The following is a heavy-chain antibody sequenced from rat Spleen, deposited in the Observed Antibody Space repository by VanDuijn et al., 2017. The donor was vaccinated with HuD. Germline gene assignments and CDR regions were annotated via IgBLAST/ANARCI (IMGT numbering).Heavy chain of an antibody. CDR1: GFTFNNYW. CDR3: TRDRNTIAAISPPNYYVMDA. Sequence: EVQLVESGGGLVQPGRSLKLSCVASGFTFNNYWMTWIRQAPGKGLEWVASITNTGGSTYYPDSVKGRFTISRDNAKSTLYLQMNSLRSEDTATYYCTRDRNTIAAISPPNYYVMDAWGQGASVTVSS. V-gene: IGHV5-31*01. D-gene: IGHD1-2*01. J-gene: IGHJ4*01. CDR2: ITNTGGST.